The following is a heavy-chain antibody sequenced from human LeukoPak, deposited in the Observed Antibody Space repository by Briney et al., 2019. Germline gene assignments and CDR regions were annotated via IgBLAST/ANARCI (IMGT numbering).Heavy chain of an antibody. CDR2: IYYSGST. CDR3: ARHITSFICAFDI. D-gene: IGHD2-15*01. V-gene: IGHV4-59*08. CDR1: GGSISSYY. Sequence: PSETLSPTCTVSGGSISSYYWSWIRQPPGKGLEWIGYIYYSGSTNYNPSLKSRVTISVDTSKNQFSLKLSSVTAADTAVYYCARHITSFICAFDIWGQGTMVTVSS. J-gene: IGHJ3*02.